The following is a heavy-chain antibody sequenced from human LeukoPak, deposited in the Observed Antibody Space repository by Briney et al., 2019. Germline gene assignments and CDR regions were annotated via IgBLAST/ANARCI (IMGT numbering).Heavy chain of an antibody. J-gene: IGHJ5*02. CDR2: IYTSGST. V-gene: IGHV4-61*02. CDR1: GGSISSGSYY. CDR3: ARELHSSSWYSTWFDP. D-gene: IGHD6-13*01. Sequence: PSETLSLTCTVPGGSISSGSYYWSWIRQPAGKGLEWIGRIYTSGSTNYNPSLKSRVTISVDTSKNQFSLKLSSVTAADTAVYYCARELHSSSWYSTWFDPWGQGTLVTVSS.